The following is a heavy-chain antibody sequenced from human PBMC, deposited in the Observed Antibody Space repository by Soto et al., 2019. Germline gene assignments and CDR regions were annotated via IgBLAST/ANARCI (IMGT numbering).Heavy chain of an antibody. D-gene: IGHD6-19*01. CDR2: LSGSGTST. CDR3: AKATTNGGWFNPFDS. CDR1: GFSFVNYA. J-gene: IGHJ4*02. Sequence: AGGSLRLSCAASGFSFVNYAINWGRQAPGKGLEWVSGLSGSGTSTYYADSVKGRFTISRDNSRDTLFLQMNSLTADDTAVYYCAKATTNGGWFNPFDSWGQGALVTVSS. V-gene: IGHV3-23*01.